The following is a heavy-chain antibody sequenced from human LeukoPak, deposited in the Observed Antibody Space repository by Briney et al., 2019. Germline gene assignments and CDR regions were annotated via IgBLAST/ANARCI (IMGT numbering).Heavy chain of an antibody. J-gene: IGHJ5*02. CDR3: ARRYHDILTGYRTENWFAP. CDR1: GYTFTDYY. D-gene: IGHD3-9*01. V-gene: IGHV1-2*02. CDR2: NIPNSGGT. Sequence: ASVKVSCKASGYTFTDYYMHWLRQTPGQGLEWMGWNIPNSGGTEYAQKFQGRVTMTRDTSISTFYMELTRLTSDDTAVYYCARRYHDILTGYRTENWFAPWGQGTLVTVSA.